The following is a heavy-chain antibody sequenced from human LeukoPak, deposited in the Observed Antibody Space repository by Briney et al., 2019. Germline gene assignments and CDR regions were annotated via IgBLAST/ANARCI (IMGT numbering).Heavy chain of an antibody. J-gene: IGHJ4*02. CDR1: GGTFSSYT. CDR3: ARDGVQSMTGTEYYFDY. CDR2: IIPILGIA. Sequence: SVKVSCKASGGTFSSYTISWVRQAPGQGLEWMGRIIPILGIANYAQKFQGRVTITADKSTSTAYMELSSLRSEDTAVYYCARDGVQSMTGTEYYFDYWGQGTLVTVSS. D-gene: IGHD1-20*01. V-gene: IGHV1-69*04.